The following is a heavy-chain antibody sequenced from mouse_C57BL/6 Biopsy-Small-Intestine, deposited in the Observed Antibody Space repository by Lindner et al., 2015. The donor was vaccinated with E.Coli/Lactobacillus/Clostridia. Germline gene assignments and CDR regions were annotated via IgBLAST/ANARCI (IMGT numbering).Heavy chain of an antibody. CDR1: GYSFTDYN. Sequence: QLQESGPELVKPGASVKISCKASGYSFTDYNMNWVKQSNGKSLEWIGVINPNYGTTFYNQKFKGKATLTVDQSSSTAYMRLNSLTSEDSAVYYCARGALKLGYAMDYWGQGTSVTVSS. CDR3: ARGALKLGYAMDY. D-gene: IGHD4-1*01. V-gene: IGHV1-39*01. CDR2: INPNYGTT. J-gene: IGHJ4*01.